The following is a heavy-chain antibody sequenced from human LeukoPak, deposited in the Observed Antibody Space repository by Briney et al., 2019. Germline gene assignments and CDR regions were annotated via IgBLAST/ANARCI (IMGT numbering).Heavy chain of an antibody. J-gene: IGHJ4*02. CDR1: GFTFSSYA. Sequence: AGGSLRLSCVASGFTFSSYAMHWVRQAPGKGLEWVAVISYDGSNKYYADSVKGRFTISRDNSKNTLYLQMNSLRAEDTAVYYCARDKENYFDYWGQGTLVTVSS. V-gene: IGHV3-30-3*01. CDR3: ARDKENYFDY. CDR2: ISYDGSNK.